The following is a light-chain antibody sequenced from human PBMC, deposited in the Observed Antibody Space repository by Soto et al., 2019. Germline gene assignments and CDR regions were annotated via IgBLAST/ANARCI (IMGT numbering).Light chain of an antibody. CDR2: EVS. CDR3: SSFSSITREV. V-gene: IGLV2-14*01. Sequence: QSVLTQPASVSGSPGQSITISCTGTSSDVGGYSYVSWYQQHPGKTPKLMIYEVSNRPSGVSHRFSGSKSGNTASLTISGLQTEDVADYYCSSFSSITREVFGGGTQLTVL. CDR1: SSDVGGYSY. J-gene: IGLJ2*01.